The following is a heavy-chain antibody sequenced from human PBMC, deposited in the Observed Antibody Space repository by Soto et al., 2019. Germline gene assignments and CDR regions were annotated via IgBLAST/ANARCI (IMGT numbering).Heavy chain of an antibody. CDR3: ASGVVTAHDY. CDR1: GYSFTSYW. V-gene: IGHV5-10-1*01. J-gene: IGHJ4*02. Sequence: GESLKISCKGSGYSFTSYWISWVRQMPGKGLEWMGRIDPSDSYTNYSPSFQGHVTISADKSISTAYLQWSSLKASDTAMSYCASGVVTAHDYWGQGTLVTVSS. CDR2: IDPSDSYT. D-gene: IGHD2-21*02.